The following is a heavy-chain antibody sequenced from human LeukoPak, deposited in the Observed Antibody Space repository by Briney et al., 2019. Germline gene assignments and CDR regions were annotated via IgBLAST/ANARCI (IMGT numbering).Heavy chain of an antibody. D-gene: IGHD3-22*01. V-gene: IGHV3-23*01. Sequence: PGRSLRLSCAAPGFTFSSYAMHWVRQAPGKGLEWVSAISGSGGSTYYADSVKGRFTISRDNSKNTLYLQMNSLRAEDTAVYYCAKVPPLYYYDSSGYYYGWFDPWGQGTLVTVSS. CDR2: ISGSGGST. CDR3: AKVPPLYYYDSSGYYYGWFDP. J-gene: IGHJ5*02. CDR1: GFTFSSYA.